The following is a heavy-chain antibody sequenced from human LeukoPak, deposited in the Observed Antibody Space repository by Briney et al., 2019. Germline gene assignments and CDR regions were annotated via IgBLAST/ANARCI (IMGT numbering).Heavy chain of an antibody. CDR2: FDPEDGET. CDR1: GYTLTELS. J-gene: IGHJ4*02. D-gene: IGHD3-16*01. CDR3: ARAPANYGIDDY. V-gene: IGHV1-24*01. Sequence: ASVKVSCKVSGYTLTELSMHWVRQAPGKGLEWMGGFDPEDGETIYAQKFQGRVTMTEDTSTDTAYMELSSLRSEDTAVYYCARAPANYGIDDYWGQGTLVTVSS.